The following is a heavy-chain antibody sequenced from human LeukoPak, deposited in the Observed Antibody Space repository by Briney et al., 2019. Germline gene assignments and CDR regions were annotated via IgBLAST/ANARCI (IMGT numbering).Heavy chain of an antibody. V-gene: IGHV3-48*03. Sequence: GGSLRLSCAASGFTFSSYEMNWVCQAPGKGLEWVSYISSSGSTIYYADSVKGRFTISRDNAKNSLYLQMNSLRAEDTAVYYCARWSSSFVVNYMDVWGKGTTVTISS. D-gene: IGHD6-13*01. CDR1: GFTFSSYE. J-gene: IGHJ6*03. CDR2: ISSSGSTI. CDR3: ARWSSSFVVNYMDV.